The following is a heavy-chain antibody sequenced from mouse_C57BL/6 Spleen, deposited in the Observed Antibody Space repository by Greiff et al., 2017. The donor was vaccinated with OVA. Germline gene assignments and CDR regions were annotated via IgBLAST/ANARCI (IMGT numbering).Heavy chain of an antibody. CDR1: GYTFTSYW. J-gene: IGHJ1*03. CDR2: IYPGSGST. V-gene: IGHV1-55*01. Sequence: QVQLQQPGAELVKPGASVKMSCKASGYTFTSYWITWVKQRPGQGLEWIGDIYPGSGSTNYNEKFKSKATLTVDPSSSTAYMQLSSRTAEDSAVYYCARPYGSSLGWYFDVWGTGTTVTVSS. CDR3: ARPYGSSLGWYFDV. D-gene: IGHD1-1*01.